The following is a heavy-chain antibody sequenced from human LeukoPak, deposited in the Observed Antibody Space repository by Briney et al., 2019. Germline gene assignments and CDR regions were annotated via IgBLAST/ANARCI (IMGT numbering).Heavy chain of an antibody. CDR2: VYYSGST. Sequence: PSETLSLTCTVSGVPISNYYWNWIRQSPGKGLEGIVYVYYSGSTDYNPSLHSRVTISVDTSKNKFSLELSSVTAADTAVYYCARGGVVGTMLRGINWFDPWGQGTLVAVSS. CDR1: GVPISNYY. V-gene: IGHV4-59*01. CDR3: ARGGVVGTMLRGINWFDP. J-gene: IGHJ5*02. D-gene: IGHD3-10*01.